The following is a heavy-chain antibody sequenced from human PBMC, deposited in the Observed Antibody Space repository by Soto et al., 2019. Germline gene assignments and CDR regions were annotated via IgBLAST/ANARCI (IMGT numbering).Heavy chain of an antibody. CDR2: ISGSGGST. J-gene: IGHJ6*03. Sequence: GGSLRLSCAASGFTFSSYAMSWVRQAPGKGLEWVSAISGSGGSTYYADSVKGRFTISRDNTKNTLYLQMNSLRAEDTAVYYCASIFWSGYQAYYYYYYYMDVWGKGTTVTVSS. V-gene: IGHV3-23*01. CDR3: ASIFWSGYQAYYYYYYYMDV. D-gene: IGHD3-3*01. CDR1: GFTFSSYA.